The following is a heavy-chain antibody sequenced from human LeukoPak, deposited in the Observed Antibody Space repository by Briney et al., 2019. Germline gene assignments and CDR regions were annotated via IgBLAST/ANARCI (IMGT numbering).Heavy chain of an antibody. Sequence: ASVKVSCKASGYTVRGNYIHWRRRAPGQGLEGMGWSDANNGDTKAAQKFQGRFTMSRDTSISTAYMDLSTLSPDDAAVYYCARDPSSVTLYFFDYWGQGTLVTVSS. CDR2: SDANNGDT. CDR1: GYTVRGNY. J-gene: IGHJ4*02. CDR3: ARDPSSVTLYFFDY. V-gene: IGHV1-2*02. D-gene: IGHD4-11*01.